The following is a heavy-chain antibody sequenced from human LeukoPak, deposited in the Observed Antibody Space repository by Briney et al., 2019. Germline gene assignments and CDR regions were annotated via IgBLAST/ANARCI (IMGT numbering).Heavy chain of an antibody. CDR1: GYSISSGYY. D-gene: IGHD6-6*01. CDR3: ASTGVVAARPPDY. Sequence: SETLSLTCTVSGYSISSGYYWGWIRQPPGKGLEWIGSIYHSGSTYYNPSLKSRVTISVDTSKNQFSLKLSSVTAADTAVYYCASTGVVAARPPDYWGRGTLVTVSS. J-gene: IGHJ4*02. CDR2: IYHSGST. V-gene: IGHV4-38-2*02.